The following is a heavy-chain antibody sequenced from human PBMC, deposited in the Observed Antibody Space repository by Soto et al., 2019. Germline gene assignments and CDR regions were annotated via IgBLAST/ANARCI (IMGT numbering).Heavy chain of an antibody. CDR3: ASGPNNRPDFGPTEGY. CDR1: GYTFTSYD. D-gene: IGHD3-3*01. CDR2: MNPNSGNT. V-gene: IGHV1-8*01. Sequence: ASVKVSCKASGYTFTSYDINWVRQATGQGLEWMGWMNPNSGNTGYAQKFQGRVTMTRNTSISTAYMELSSLRSEDTAVYYCASGPNNRPDFGPTEGYWGQGTLVTVSS. J-gene: IGHJ4*02.